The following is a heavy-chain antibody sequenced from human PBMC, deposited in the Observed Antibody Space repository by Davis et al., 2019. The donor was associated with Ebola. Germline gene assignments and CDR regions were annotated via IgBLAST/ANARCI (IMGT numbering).Heavy chain of an antibody. Sequence: GESLKISCAASGFTFSSYAMHWVRQAPGKGLEWVAVISYDGSNKYYADSVKGRFTISRDNSKNTLYLQMNSLRAEDTAVYYCARGVRSSSWQRVDYWGQGTLVTVSS. J-gene: IGHJ4*02. V-gene: IGHV3-30-3*01. D-gene: IGHD6-13*01. CDR1: GFTFSSYA. CDR2: ISYDGSNK. CDR3: ARGVRSSSWQRVDY.